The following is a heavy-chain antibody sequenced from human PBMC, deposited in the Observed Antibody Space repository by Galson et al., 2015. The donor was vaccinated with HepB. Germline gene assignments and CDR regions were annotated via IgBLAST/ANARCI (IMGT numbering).Heavy chain of an antibody. CDR3: ANARITMVRGGWFDP. Sequence: SLRLSCAASGFTFSSYAMSWVRQAPGKGLEWVSAISGSGGSTYYADSVKGRFTISRDNSKNTLYLQMNSLRAEDTAVYYCANARITMVRGGWFDPWGQGTLVTVSS. J-gene: IGHJ5*02. D-gene: IGHD3-10*01. V-gene: IGHV3-23*01. CDR1: GFTFSSYA. CDR2: ISGSGGST.